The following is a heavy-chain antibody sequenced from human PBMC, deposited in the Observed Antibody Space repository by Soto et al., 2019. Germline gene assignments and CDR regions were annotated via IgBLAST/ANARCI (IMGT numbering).Heavy chain of an antibody. CDR1: GVSFNNNG. CDR2: VSPPFRTS. V-gene: IGHV1-69*06. Sequence: QVQLVQSGAEVKKPGSSVKVSCKTSGVSFNNNGIGWVRQAPGHGLEWMGGVSPPFRTSNYARKFQGRISITADTSTGTVNMELSSLTSEDTAQYYCARVLYYGSGSYSPYGMDVGSQGTTVTVSS. D-gene: IGHD3-10*01. CDR3: ARVLYYGSGSYSPYGMDV. J-gene: IGHJ6*02.